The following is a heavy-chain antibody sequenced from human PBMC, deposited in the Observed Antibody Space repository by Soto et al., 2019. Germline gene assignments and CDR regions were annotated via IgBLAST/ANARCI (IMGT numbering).Heavy chain of an antibody. CDR3: ARPSSGWENWFDP. V-gene: IGHV4-59*08. CDR2: IYYSGST. Sequence: SETLSLTCTVSGGSISSYYWSWIRQPPGKGLEWIGYIYYSGSTNYNPSLKSRVTISVDTSKNQFSLKLSSVTAADTAVYYCARPSSGWENWFDPWGQGTLVTVSS. J-gene: IGHJ5*02. CDR1: GGSISSYY. D-gene: IGHD6-19*01.